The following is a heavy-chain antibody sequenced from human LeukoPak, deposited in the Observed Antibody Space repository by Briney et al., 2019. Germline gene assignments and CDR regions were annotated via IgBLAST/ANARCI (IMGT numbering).Heavy chain of an antibody. CDR3: ARVGSGYSYFDY. CDR1: TFTFSSYE. CDR2: ITNGGSNI. D-gene: IGHD3-3*01. J-gene: IGHJ4*02. Sequence: GGSLRLSCAASTFTFSSYEMNWVRQAPGKGLEWVSYITNGGSNIFYADSVKGRFTISRDNSKNSLYLQMNSLRAEDTAIYYCARVGSGYSYFDYWGQGTLVTVSS. V-gene: IGHV3-48*03.